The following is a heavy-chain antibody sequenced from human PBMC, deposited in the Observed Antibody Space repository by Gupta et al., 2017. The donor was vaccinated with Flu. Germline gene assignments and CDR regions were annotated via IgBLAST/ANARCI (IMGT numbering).Heavy chain of an antibody. V-gene: IGHV3-21*01. D-gene: IGHD6-13*01. CDR1: GFTFSSYS. J-gene: IGHJ4*02. Sequence: EVQLVESGGGLVKPGGSLRLSCAASGFTFSSYSMNWVRQAPGKGLEWVSSISSSSSYIYYADSVKGRFTISRDNAKNSLYLQMNSLRAEDTAVYYCARAGTSSSWYYALYYFDYWGQGTLVTVSS. CDR2: ISSSSSYI. CDR3: ARAGTSSSWYYALYYFDY.